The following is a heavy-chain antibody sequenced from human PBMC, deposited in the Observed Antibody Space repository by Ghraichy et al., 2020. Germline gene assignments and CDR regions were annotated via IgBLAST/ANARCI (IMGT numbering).Heavy chain of an antibody. CDR3: AVLASNGVDV. J-gene: IGHJ6*02. V-gene: IGHV4-30-2*06. Sequence: SQTLSLTCVVSGASVSSDPYSWTWLRQSPGKGLEWIGYVYHSETAYYNPSLETRLSISVDRSWNQFSLKLRSVTVADTAVYFCAVLASNGVDVWGQGITVTVSS. CDR1: GASVSSDPYS. CDR2: VYHSETA. D-gene: IGHD3-3*01.